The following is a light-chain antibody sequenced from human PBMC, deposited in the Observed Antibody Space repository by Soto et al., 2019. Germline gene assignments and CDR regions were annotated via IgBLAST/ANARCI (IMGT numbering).Light chain of an antibody. Sequence: DIKMTQSPSTLSASVGDRVTITCRASQSISSWLTWYQQRPGKAPNLLIYKATRLESGVPSRFSGSGYGTDFTLTITSLQPEDFATYYCQQNNGDPRTFGQGTKVDI. V-gene: IGKV1-5*03. CDR3: QQNNGDPRT. CDR2: KAT. CDR1: QSISSW. J-gene: IGKJ1*01.